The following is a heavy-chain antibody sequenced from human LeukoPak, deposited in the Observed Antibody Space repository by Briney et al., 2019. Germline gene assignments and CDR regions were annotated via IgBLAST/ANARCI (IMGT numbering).Heavy chain of an antibody. CDR1: GFTVSSNY. CDR3: AREFAEEYYFDY. Sequence: GGSLRLSCAASGFTVSSNYMSWVRQAPGKGLEWVSVIYSGGSTYYADSVKGRFTISRDNSKNTLYLQMNSLRAEDTAVYYCAREFAEEYYFDYWGQGTLVIVSS. J-gene: IGHJ4*02. D-gene: IGHD2-21*01. CDR2: IYSGGST. V-gene: IGHV3-53*01.